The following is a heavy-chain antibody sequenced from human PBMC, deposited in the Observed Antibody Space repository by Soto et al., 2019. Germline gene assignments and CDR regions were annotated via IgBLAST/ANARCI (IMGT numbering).Heavy chain of an antibody. Sequence: QVQLVQSGAEVKKPGSSVKVSCKASGGTFSSYVITWVRKAPGQGLEWMGGIIAAFGPANYAQKFQGRVTVTADKPTDKVYGGLGSVRPEDTAIFFCARGGGGGAIDYWGQGTRVTVSS. D-gene: IGHD3-16*01. V-gene: IGHV1-69*06. CDR1: GGTFSSYV. J-gene: IGHJ4*02. CDR2: IIAAFGPA. CDR3: ARGGGGGAIDY.